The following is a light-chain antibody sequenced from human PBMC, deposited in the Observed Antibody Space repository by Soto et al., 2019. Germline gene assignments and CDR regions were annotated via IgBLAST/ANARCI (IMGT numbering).Light chain of an antibody. CDR3: QQGYSTTPIT. Sequence: DIQMTQSPSSLSAAIGDRVTITCRARQSIKNYLNWYQHKPGAAHKLLIFGASNLESGVPSRFSGSGSGTEFTLSISSLQPEDFATYYCQQGYSTTPITFGQGTRLEIK. CDR2: GAS. J-gene: IGKJ5*01. V-gene: IGKV1-39*01. CDR1: QSIKNY.